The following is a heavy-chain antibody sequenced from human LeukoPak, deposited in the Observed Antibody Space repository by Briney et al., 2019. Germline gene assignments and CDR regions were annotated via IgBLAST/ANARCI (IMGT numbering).Heavy chain of an antibody. CDR3: ARDLNNWNDFLDY. CDR2: INPNSGGT. V-gene: IGHV1-2*02. Sequence: ASVKVSCKASGYTFTGYYMHWARQAPGQGLEWMGWINPNSGGTNYAQKFQGRVTMTRDTSISTAYMELSRLRSDDTAVYYCARDLNNWNDFLDYWGQGTLVTVSS. J-gene: IGHJ4*02. D-gene: IGHD1-1*01. CDR1: GYTFTGYY.